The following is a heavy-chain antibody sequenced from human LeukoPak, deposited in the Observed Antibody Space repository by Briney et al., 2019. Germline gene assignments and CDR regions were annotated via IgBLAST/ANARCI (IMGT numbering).Heavy chain of an antibody. CDR2: IKHDGSEK. Sequence: GGSLRLSCAAYGFTFSSYSMSWARQAPGKGLEWVANIKHDGSEKYYVDSVKGRFTISRDNAKNSLYLQMNSLRAEDTAVYYCARMVVTYYDILTGYSTSKKYYFDYWGQGTLVTVSS. D-gene: IGHD3-9*01. V-gene: IGHV3-7*03. J-gene: IGHJ4*02. CDR1: GFTFSSYS. CDR3: ARMVVTYYDILTGYSTSKKYYFDY.